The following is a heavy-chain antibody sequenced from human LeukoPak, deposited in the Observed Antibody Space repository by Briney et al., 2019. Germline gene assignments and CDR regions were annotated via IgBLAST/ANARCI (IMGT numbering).Heavy chain of an antibody. CDR3: ARETTGGSCFSSTCDYFDY. J-gene: IGHJ4*02. V-gene: IGHV3-7*01. CDR1: GFTFSSYW. CDR2: IKEDGSEK. D-gene: IGHD2-15*01. Sequence: PGGSLRLSCAASGFTFSSYWMSWVRQAPGKGLEWVANIKEDGSEKYYVDSVKGRFTFSRDNANNSLYLQMNSLRAEDTAVYYCARETTGGSCFSSTCDYFDYWGQGTLVTVSS.